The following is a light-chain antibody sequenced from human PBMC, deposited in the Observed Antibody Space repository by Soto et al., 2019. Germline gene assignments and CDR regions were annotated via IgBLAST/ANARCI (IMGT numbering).Light chain of an antibody. CDR2: EVT. Sequence: QSALTQPPSASGSPGQSVTISCTGTSSDVGGYNFVSWYQQHPGKAPKVMIYEVTKWPSGVPERFSGSKSGNTASLTVSGLQAEDEADYYCSSYAGSNNVVFGGGTKVTVL. CDR3: SSYAGSNNVV. CDR1: SSDVGGYNF. V-gene: IGLV2-8*01. J-gene: IGLJ2*01.